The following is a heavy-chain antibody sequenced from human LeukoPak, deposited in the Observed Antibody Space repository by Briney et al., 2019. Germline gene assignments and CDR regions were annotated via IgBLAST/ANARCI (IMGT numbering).Heavy chain of an antibody. CDR1: GFTFSSYA. V-gene: IGHV3-23*01. Sequence: GGSLRLSCAASGFTFSSYAMSWVRQAPGKGLEWASAISGSGGSTYYADSVKGRFTISRDNSKNTLYLQMNSLRAEDTAVYYCAKEEDAVVTALVNYWGQGTLVTVSS. D-gene: IGHD2-21*02. CDR2: ISGSGGST. CDR3: AKEEDAVVTALVNY. J-gene: IGHJ4*02.